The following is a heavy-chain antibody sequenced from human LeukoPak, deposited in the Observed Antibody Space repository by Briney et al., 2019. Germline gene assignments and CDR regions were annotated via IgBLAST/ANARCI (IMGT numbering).Heavy chain of an antibody. CDR1: GYSISSGYY. CDR3: ARNGDYSMDV. CDR2: IHHSGST. J-gene: IGHJ6*03. Sequence: PSETLSLTCTVSGYSISSGYYWGWIRQPPGKGLEWIGEIHHSGSTSYNPSLKSRVTISVDKSKNQFSLKVNSVTAADTAVYYCARNGDYSMDVWGKGTTVTVSS. V-gene: IGHV4-38-2*02.